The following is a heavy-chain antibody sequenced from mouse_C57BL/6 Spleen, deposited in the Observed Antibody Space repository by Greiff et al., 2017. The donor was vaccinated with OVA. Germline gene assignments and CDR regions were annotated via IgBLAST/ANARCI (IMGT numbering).Heavy chain of an antibody. Sequence: EVKLVESGGGLVKPGGSLKLSCAASGFTFSSYAMSWVRQTPEKRLEWVATISDGGSYTYYPDNVKGRFTISRDNAKNNLYLQMSHLKSEDTAMYYCARAYYSNYGYCDYWGQGTTLTVSS. CDR2: ISDGGSYT. D-gene: IGHD2-5*01. CDR1: GFTFSSYA. J-gene: IGHJ2*01. V-gene: IGHV5-4*03. CDR3: ARAYYSNYGYCDY.